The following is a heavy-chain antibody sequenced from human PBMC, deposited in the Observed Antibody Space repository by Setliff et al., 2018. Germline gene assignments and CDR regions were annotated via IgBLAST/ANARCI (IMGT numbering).Heavy chain of an antibody. CDR1: GESFSNNY. Sequence: PSETLSLTCSVSGESFSNNYWGWIRQPPGKGLEWIGSIYHSGSSYYNPSLRSRVTISVDTSKNQFSLILRSVTAADTAVYYCARGRMRGSCSGPSCTYDPFDIWGQGTPVTVSS. V-gene: IGHV4-39*07. CDR3: ARGRMRGSCSGPSCTYDPFDI. J-gene: IGHJ3*02. D-gene: IGHD2-2*01. CDR2: IYHSGSS.